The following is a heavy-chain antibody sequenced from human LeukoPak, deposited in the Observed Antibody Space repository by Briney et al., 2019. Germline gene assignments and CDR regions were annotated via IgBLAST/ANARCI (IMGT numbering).Heavy chain of an antibody. CDR1: GYTFTGYY. J-gene: IGHJ6*03. V-gene: IGHV1-2*02. CDR3: AKAPAGSQHSYYYYYYLDV. CDR2: INPNSGGT. Sequence: ASVKVSCKASGYTFTGYYMHWVRQAPGQGLEWMGLINPNSGGTNYAQKFQGRVTMTRDTSISTAYMELSRLRSDDTAVYYCAKAPAGSQHSYYYYYYLDVWGTGTTVTISS. D-gene: IGHD6-13*01.